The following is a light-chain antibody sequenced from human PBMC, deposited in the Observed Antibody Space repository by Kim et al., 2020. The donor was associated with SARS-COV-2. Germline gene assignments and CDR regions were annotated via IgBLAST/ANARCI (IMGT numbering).Light chain of an antibody. CDR1: QTVAGAY. J-gene: IGKJ2*01. V-gene: IGKV3-20*01. Sequence: SPGERATLSCRASQTVAGAYLAWYQHKPGRAPRLLITGTDRRATDIPDRFSGSGSGTDFILTISRLEPEDFAVYYCQQYGSSPPYTFGQGTKLEIK. CDR3: QQYGSSPPYT. CDR2: GTD.